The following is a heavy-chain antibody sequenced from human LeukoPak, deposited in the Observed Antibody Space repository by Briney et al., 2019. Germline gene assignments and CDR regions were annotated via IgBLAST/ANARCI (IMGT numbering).Heavy chain of an antibody. J-gene: IGHJ6*02. V-gene: IGHV4-59*08. CDR3: ARAPGPVLLWFGELTKLYYYGMDV. D-gene: IGHD3-10*01. CDR1: GGSISSYY. CDR2: IYYSGST. Sequence: SETLSLTCTVSGGSISSYYWSWIRQPPGKGLEWVGYIYYSGSTNYNPSLKSRVTISVDTSKNQFSLKLSSVTAADTAVYYCARAPGPVLLWFGELTKLYYYGMDVWAKGPRSPSP.